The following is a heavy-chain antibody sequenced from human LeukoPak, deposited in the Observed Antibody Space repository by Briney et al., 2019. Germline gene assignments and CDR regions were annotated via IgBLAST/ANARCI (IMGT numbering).Heavy chain of an antibody. CDR3: ARDGGYCSSTSCYGPFDY. Sequence: PGGSLRLSCAASGFSVSSNYMSWVGQAPGKGLEWVSVIYSGGYTNYADSVKGRFTISRDNAKNSLYLQMNSLRAEDTAVYYCARDGGYCSSTSCYGPFDYWGQGTLVTVSS. CDR1: GFSVSSNY. D-gene: IGHD2-2*01. V-gene: IGHV3-53*01. J-gene: IGHJ4*02. CDR2: IYSGGYT.